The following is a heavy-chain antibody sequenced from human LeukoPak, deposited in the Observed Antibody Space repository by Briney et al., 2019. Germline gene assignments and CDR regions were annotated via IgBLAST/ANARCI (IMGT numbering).Heavy chain of an antibody. Sequence: ASVKVSCKASGYTFTGYYMHWVRQAPGQGLEWMGWINPNSGGTNYAQKFQGRVTMTRDMSTSTVYMELSSLRSEDTAVYYCAREAAVDDAFDIWGQGTMVTVSS. CDR1: GYTFTGYY. J-gene: IGHJ3*02. D-gene: IGHD4-23*01. CDR3: AREAAVDDAFDI. CDR2: INPNSGGT. V-gene: IGHV1-2*02.